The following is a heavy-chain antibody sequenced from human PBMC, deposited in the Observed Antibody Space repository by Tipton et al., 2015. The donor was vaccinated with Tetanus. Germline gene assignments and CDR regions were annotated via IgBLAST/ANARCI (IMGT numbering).Heavy chain of an antibody. J-gene: IGHJ4*02. D-gene: IGHD1-1*01. CDR2: ISYDGSNK. CDR1: GFTFRSYA. CDR3: ARALQLERKFDF. V-gene: IGHV3-30-3*01. Sequence: SLRLFCAASGFTFRSYAIHWVRQSPGRGLEWVAVISYDGSNKNYADSVKGRFTISRDNSQNTLYLQMNSLRAEDSATYYCARALQLERKFDFWGQGTLVTVSS.